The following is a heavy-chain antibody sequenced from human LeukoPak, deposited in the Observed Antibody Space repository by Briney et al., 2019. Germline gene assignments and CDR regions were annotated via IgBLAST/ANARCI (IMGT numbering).Heavy chain of an antibody. D-gene: IGHD3-10*01. CDR3: ARTGFGDNWFDP. Sequence: SVKVSCKASGGTFSSYAISWVRQAPGQGLEWMGRIIPILGIANYAQKFQGRVTITADKSTSTAYMELSSLRSEDTAVYCCARTGFGDNWFDPWGQGTLVTVSS. CDR1: GGTFSSYA. V-gene: IGHV1-69*04. CDR2: IIPILGIA. J-gene: IGHJ5*02.